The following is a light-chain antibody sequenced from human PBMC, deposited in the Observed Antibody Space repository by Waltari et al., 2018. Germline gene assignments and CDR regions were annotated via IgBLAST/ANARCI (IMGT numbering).Light chain of an antibody. CDR2: DAS. V-gene: IGKV3-20*01. CDR1: QSVGRT. CDR3: QKYGTRPAT. J-gene: IGKJ1*01. Sequence: EIVLTQSPASLSLSPGDRATLSCRASQSVGRTLAWYQQRPCQAPRLLISDASSRATGIPDRFSGSGSGTDFSLTISRLEPEDFAVYYCQKYGTRPATFGQGTKVEVK.